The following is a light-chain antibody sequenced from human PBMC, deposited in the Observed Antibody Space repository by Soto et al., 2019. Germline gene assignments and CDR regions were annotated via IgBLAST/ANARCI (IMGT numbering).Light chain of an antibody. J-gene: IGLJ1*01. Sequence: QSALTQPASVSESPGQSITISCTGTSSDVGGYNYVSWYQQHPGKAPKLMIYEVSSRPSGVSNRFSGSKSGNTASLTISGLQAEDEADYDCSSYTSSSIDYVFGTGTKLTVL. CDR3: SSYTSSSIDYV. CDR1: SSDVGGYNY. CDR2: EVS. V-gene: IGLV2-14*01.